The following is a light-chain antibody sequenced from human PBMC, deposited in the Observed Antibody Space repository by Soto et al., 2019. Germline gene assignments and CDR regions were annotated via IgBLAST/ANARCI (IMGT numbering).Light chain of an antibody. V-gene: IGLV1-44*01. CDR3: AGWDDGLNAGM. CDR1: RSNIGGNS. CDR2: GAN. Sequence: QSVLTQPPSASGSPGQRVTMSCSGSRSNIGGNSVSCYHQLPGTVPKLLIYGANERPFGVPDRFSGAKSGTSASLAISRLQSEDEAHYYCAGWDDGLNAGMFGGGTKVTVL. J-gene: IGLJ3*02.